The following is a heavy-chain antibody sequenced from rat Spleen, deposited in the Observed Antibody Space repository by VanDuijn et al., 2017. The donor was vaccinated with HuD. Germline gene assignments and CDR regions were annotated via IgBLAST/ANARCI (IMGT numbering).Heavy chain of an antibody. CDR2: MWYDGDT. V-gene: IGHV2-63*01. Sequence: QVQLKESGPGLVQPSQTLSLTCSVSGFSLTSYSVSWVRQPSGKGPEWMGRMWYDGDTSYNSALKSRLSIIRDTSKNQVFLKMNSLQTEDTAIYFCTRTYGGYTSNWFPSWGQGTLVTVSS. CDR3: TRTYGGYTSNWFPS. J-gene: IGHJ3*01. D-gene: IGHD1-11*01. CDR1: GFSLTSYS.